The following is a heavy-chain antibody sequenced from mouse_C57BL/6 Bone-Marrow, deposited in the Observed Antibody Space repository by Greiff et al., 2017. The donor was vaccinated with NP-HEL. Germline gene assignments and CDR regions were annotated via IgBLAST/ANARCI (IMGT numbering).Heavy chain of an antibody. D-gene: IGHD2-1*01. CDR1: GFTFSSYT. J-gene: IGHJ4*01. CDR3: ARQRGKRGAMDY. CDR2: ISGGGGNN. Sequence: EVKVEESGGGLVKPGGSLKLSCAASGFTFSSYTMSWVRQTPEKRLEWVATISGGGGNNYYPDSVKGRFTISRDNTKNTLYLQMSSLRSEDTALYYCARQRGKRGAMDYWGQGTAVTVSS. V-gene: IGHV5-9*01.